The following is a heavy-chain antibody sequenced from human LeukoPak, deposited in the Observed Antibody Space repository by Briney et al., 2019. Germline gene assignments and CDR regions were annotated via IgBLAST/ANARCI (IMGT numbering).Heavy chain of an antibody. V-gene: IGHV4-61*01. J-gene: IGHJ5*02. CDR3: ARGSGDYRFDRDWLDP. Sequence: PSETLSLTCTVSGGSISSHNYHWNWIRQPPGKGLEWIGYIYYSGSTNYNPSLKSRVTISVDTSKNQFSLKLSSVTAADTAVYYCARGSGDYRFDRDWLDPWGQGSLVTVSS. CDR1: GGSISSHNYH. D-gene: IGHD4-17*01. CDR2: IYYSGST.